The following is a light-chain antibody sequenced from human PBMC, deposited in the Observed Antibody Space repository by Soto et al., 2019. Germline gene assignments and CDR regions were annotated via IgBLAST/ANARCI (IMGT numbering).Light chain of an antibody. CDR1: HSVGSN. CDR2: GAS. V-gene: IGKV3-15*01. J-gene: IGKJ4*01. CDR3: QQYKQWPVA. Sequence: VMTQSPTTLSVSPGEGATLSCRASHSVGSNLAWYQQNPGQAPRLLIYGASTRATGVPARFSGSGSATQFTLTISSLQSEDFGFYYCQQYKQWPVAFGGGTKVEIK.